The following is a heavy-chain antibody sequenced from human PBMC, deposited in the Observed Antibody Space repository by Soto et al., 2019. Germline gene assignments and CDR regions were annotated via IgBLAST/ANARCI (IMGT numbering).Heavy chain of an antibody. V-gene: IGHV4-34*01. J-gene: IGHJ1*01. Sequence: SETLSLTCAVYGGSFSCYYWSWIRQPPGKGLEWIGEINHSGSTNYNPSLKSRVTISVDTSKNQFSLKLSSVTAADTAVYYCARASIVVVTRVKYFQHWGQGTLVTVSS. CDR3: ARASIVVVTRVKYFQH. CDR2: INHSGST. CDR1: GGSFSCYY. D-gene: IGHD2-21*02.